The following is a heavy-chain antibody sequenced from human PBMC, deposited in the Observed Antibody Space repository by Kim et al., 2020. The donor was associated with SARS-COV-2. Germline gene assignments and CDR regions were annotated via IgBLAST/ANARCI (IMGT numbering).Heavy chain of an antibody. J-gene: IGHJ2*01. CDR1: GFTFSSYA. V-gene: IGHV3-30*04. CDR2: ISYDGSNK. Sequence: GGSLRLSCAASGFTFSSYAMHWVRQAPGKGLEWVAVISYDGSNKYYADSVKGRFTISRDNSKNTLYLQMNSLRAEDTAVYYCARDKYSSSWSVGEGYFDLWGRGTLVSVSS. CDR3: ARDKYSSSWSVGEGYFDL. D-gene: IGHD6-13*01.